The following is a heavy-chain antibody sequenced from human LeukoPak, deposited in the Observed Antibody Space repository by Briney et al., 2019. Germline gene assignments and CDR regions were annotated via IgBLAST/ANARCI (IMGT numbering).Heavy chain of an antibody. J-gene: IGHJ4*02. CDR1: GGSISSYY. D-gene: IGHD5-18*01. Sequence: PSETLSLTCTVSGGSISSYYWSWIRQPAGKGLEWIGRIYTSGSTNYNAALKRRVTMSVDTSKNQFSLKLSSVTAAATAVYYCARDRGYSYPYYFDYWGQGTLVTVSS. CDR3: ARDRGYSYPYYFDY. CDR2: IYTSGST. V-gene: IGHV4-4*07.